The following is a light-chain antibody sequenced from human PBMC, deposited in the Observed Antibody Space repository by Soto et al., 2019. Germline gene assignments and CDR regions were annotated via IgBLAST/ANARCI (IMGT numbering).Light chain of an antibody. CDR3: AAWDDSLNAYV. CDR2: FGD. J-gene: IGLJ1*01. Sequence: QSVLTQPPSASSTPGQTGTISCSGSTSNIGIFDVYSYQHLPGTAPKLLIYFGDQRASGVSDRCSASTSVTSASLAINGLRSDDEADYYCAAWDDSLNAYVFGSGTKLTVL. V-gene: IGLV1-47*02. CDR1: TSNIGIFD.